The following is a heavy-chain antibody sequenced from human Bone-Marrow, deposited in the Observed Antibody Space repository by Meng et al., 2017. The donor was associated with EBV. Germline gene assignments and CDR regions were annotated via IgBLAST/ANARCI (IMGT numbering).Heavy chain of an antibody. CDR3: AKDLSGRFDP. CDR2: IPSDASHNK. CDR1: GFIFVGYG. Sequence: QLVGSGGGVVQSGRSLSISCAASGFIFVGYGFHWVRKAPGKGPEWVAIIPSDASHNKYYADSVKGRFTISRDNSKNTLYLQMNSLKIEDTAVYYCAKDLSGRFDPWGQGTLVTVSS. J-gene: IGHJ5*02. V-gene: IGHV3-30*18. D-gene: IGHD1-14*01.